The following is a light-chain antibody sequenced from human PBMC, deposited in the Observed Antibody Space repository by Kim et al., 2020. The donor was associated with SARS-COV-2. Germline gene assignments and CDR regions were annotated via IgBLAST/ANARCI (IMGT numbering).Light chain of an antibody. CDR1: SLRSYY. Sequence: ALGQTVRITCQGDSLRSYYASWYQQKPGQAPVLVIYGKNNRPSGIPDRFSGSSSGNTASLTITGDQAEDEADYYCNSRDSSGNHLVFGGGTQLTVL. CDR3: NSRDSSGNHLV. J-gene: IGLJ2*01. V-gene: IGLV3-19*01. CDR2: GKN.